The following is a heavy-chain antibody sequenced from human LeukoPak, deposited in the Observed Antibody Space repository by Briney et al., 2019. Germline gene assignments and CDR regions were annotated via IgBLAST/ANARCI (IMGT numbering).Heavy chain of an antibody. CDR2: IYYSGSA. Sequence: SETLSLTCTVSGGSISSYYWSWIRQPPGKGLEWIGYIYYSGSANYNPSLKSRVTISVDTSKNQFSLKLSSVTAADTAVYFCAREASSGSYYSTYYFDYWGQGALVTVSS. CDR3: AREASSGSYYSTYYFDY. CDR1: GGSISSYY. J-gene: IGHJ4*02. V-gene: IGHV4-59*01. D-gene: IGHD3-10*01.